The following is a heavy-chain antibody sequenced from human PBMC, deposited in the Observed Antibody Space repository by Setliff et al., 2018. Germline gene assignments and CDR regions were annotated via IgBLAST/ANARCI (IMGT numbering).Heavy chain of an antibody. Sequence: GASVKVSCKASGGTFSSYAISWVRQAPGQGLEWMGRIIPIFGTANYAQKFQGRVTITADESTSTAYMELSSLRSEDTAVYYCARDSRGLVPAAIEGSYYYYGMDVCGQGTTVTVSS. V-gene: IGHV1-69*13. J-gene: IGHJ6*02. CDR2: IIPIFGTA. CDR3: ARDSRGLVPAAIEGSYYYYGMDV. CDR1: GGTFSSYA. D-gene: IGHD2-2*02.